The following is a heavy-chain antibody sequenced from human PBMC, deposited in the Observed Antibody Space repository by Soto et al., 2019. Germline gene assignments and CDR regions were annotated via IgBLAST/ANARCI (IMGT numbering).Heavy chain of an antibody. CDR3: VGKYSSPRWDFAY. CDR1: GGSISSSSYY. D-gene: IGHD6-6*01. CDR2: IYYSGST. V-gene: IGHV4-39*01. Sequence: QLQLQESGPGLVKPSETLSLTCTVSGGSISSSSYYWGWIRQAPGKGLEWIGSIYYSGSTYYNPSLESRVTRSVDTSKNHYSLKLSSVTAADTAVYYCVGKYSSPRWDFAYWGQGTLVTVSS. J-gene: IGHJ4*02.